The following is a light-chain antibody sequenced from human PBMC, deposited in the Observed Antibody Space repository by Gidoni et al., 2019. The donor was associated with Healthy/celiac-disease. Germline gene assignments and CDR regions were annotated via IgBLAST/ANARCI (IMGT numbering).Light chain of an antibody. Sequence: DIQMTQSPSSLSASVGDRVTITCRASHGMSNSLAWYQQTPGKAPILLLYAASRVASGVPSRCSGSGSATDYTLTISILHPEDFATYYCQQYYSTPITFGQGTRLEIK. CDR2: AAS. J-gene: IGKJ5*01. CDR3: QQYYSTPIT. V-gene: IGKV1-NL1*01. CDR1: HGMSNS.